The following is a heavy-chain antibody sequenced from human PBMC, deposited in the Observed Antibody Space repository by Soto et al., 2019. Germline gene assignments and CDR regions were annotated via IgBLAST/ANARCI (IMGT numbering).Heavy chain of an antibody. CDR2: FSGSGGNT. V-gene: IGHV3-23*01. J-gene: IGHJ4*02. D-gene: IGHD6-13*01. CDR3: AKGSSSWPYYYDY. Sequence: EVQLLESGGGLVQPGGSLRLSCAASGFTFSSYAMTWVRQAPGKGLEWVSSFSGSGGNTYYADSVKGRFTISRDNSKYTLYLQMNSLRAEDTAVYYCAKGSSSWPYYYDYWGQGTLVTVSS. CDR1: GFTFSSYA.